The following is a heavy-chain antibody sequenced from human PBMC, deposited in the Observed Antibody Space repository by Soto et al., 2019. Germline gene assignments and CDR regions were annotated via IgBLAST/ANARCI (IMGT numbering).Heavy chain of an antibody. CDR2: IIPIFGTG. V-gene: IGHV1-69*13. Sequence: GASVKVSCKASGGTFSTYAINWVRQAPGQGLEWMGGIIPIFGTGNYAQKLQGRVTITADESTSTAYLDLSGLRPEDTAVYYCARPVEMATISRSYLFYWGQGTLVTVSS. CDR1: GGTFSTYA. D-gene: IGHD5-12*01. J-gene: IGHJ4*02. CDR3: ARPVEMATISRSYLFY.